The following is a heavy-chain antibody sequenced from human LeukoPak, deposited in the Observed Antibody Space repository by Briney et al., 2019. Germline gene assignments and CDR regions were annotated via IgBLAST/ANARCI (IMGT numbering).Heavy chain of an antibody. Sequence: SQTLSLTCTVSGGSISSGNYYWGWIRQPPGKGLEWIGTVYYTGNTYYNPSLKSRVTISVDTSKSQFSLKVTSVTAADTAVYYCARDRLDTTMEIDYWGRGTLVTVSS. J-gene: IGHJ4*02. CDR3: ARDRLDTTMEIDY. CDR1: GGSISSGNYY. CDR2: VYYTGNT. D-gene: IGHD5-18*01. V-gene: IGHV4-39*07.